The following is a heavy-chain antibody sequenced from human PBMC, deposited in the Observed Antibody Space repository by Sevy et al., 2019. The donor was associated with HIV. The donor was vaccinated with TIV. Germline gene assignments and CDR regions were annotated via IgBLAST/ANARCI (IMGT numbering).Heavy chain of an antibody. CDR1: GFTFSDSW. J-gene: IGHJ4*02. V-gene: IGHV3-7*01. CDR2: INEDGSRL. CDR3: AIDRAYSGLDY. D-gene: IGHD5-18*01. Sequence: GGSLRLSCVASGFTFSDSWMTWVRQAPGKGLERIAFINEDGSRLGFVDSFRSRFTISSENTKISLYLQMNSLRAEDTAVYFCAIDRAYSGLDYWGQGTLVTVSS.